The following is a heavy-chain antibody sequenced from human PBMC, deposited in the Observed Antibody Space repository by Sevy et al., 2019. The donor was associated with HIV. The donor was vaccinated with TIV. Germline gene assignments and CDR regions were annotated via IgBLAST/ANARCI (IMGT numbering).Heavy chain of an antibody. J-gene: IGHJ4*02. Sequence: ASVKVSCKVSGYTLSELSMHWVRQPPGKGLEWMGRFDPDDGETIYAQRFQGRVTMTEDTSADTAYMELSSLRSEDMAMYYCATAREYYSDNSGYLDYWGQRTPVTVSS. CDR2: FDPDDGET. CDR1: GYTLSELS. CDR3: ATAREYYSDNSGYLDY. D-gene: IGHD3-22*01. V-gene: IGHV1-24*01.